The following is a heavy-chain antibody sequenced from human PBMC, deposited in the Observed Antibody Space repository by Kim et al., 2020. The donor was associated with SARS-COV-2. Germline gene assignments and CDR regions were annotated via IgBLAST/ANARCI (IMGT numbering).Heavy chain of an antibody. CDR2: ISGSGGST. D-gene: IGHD1-26*01. Sequence: GGSLRLSCAASGFTFSSYAMSWVRQAPGKGLEWVSAISGSGGSTYYADSVKGRFTISRDNSKNTLYLQMNSLRAEDTAVYYCAKEFIVGATKGAGGFDYWGQGTLVTVSS. J-gene: IGHJ4*02. CDR3: AKEFIVGATKGAGGFDY. V-gene: IGHV3-23*01. CDR1: GFTFSSYA.